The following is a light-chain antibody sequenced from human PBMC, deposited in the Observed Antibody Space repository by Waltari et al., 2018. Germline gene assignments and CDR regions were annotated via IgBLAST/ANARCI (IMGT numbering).Light chain of an antibody. CDR3: QQYNIWPWT. V-gene: IGKV3D-15*01. J-gene: IGKJ1*01. Sequence: EVVMTQSPATLSVSPGERVSLSCRASQSAKTSLAWYQQTPGQAPRLLIYRASTRAAGVPDRFSGSGSGTEFTLTISSLQSEDSAIYYCQQYNIWPWTFGPGTDVDIE. CDR1: QSAKTS. CDR2: RAS.